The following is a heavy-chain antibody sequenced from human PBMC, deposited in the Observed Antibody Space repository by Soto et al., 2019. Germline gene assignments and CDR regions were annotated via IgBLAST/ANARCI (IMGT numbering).Heavy chain of an antibody. CDR3: ATRNGEGCSGDICYVLDF. D-gene: IGHD2-15*01. Sequence: EVVLLESGGGLVQPGGSLRLSCAASGLIFSDFAMTWVRQIPGKGLEWVSGISGSGSFTYYADSVKGRFTIFRDNSKNPLYLRMNTRRGEDTALYYGATRNGEGCSGDICYVLDFWGQGPLVTVSS. J-gene: IGHJ4*02. CDR2: ISGSGSFT. V-gene: IGHV3-23*01. CDR1: GLIFSDFA.